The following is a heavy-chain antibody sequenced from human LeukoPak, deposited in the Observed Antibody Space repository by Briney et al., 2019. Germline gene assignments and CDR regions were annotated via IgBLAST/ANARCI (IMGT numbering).Heavy chain of an antibody. CDR2: ISYDGSNK. CDR3: ARDFPYDY. CDR1: GFTFSSYA. Sequence: GGSLRLSCAASGFTFSSYAMHWVRQAPGKGLEWVAVISYDGSNKYYADSVKGRFTISRDNAKNSLYLQMNSPRAEDTAVYYCARDFPYDYWGQGTLVTVSS. J-gene: IGHJ4*02. V-gene: IGHV3-30*04.